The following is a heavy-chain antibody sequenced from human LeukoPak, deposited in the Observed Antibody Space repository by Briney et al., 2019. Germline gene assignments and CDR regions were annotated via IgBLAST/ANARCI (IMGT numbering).Heavy chain of an antibody. CDR1: GITFNA. D-gene: IGHD3-10*01. CDR3: AGELFGSESCPDY. V-gene: IGHV3-33*01. Sequence: GGSLRLSCAASGITFNAIHWVRQAPGKGLEWVALTWYDGSNKYYADSVKGRFTISRDNSNNMVYLHMNSLRADDTAVYYCAGELFGSESCPDYWGQGTLVTVSS. J-gene: IGHJ4*02. CDR2: TWYDGSNK.